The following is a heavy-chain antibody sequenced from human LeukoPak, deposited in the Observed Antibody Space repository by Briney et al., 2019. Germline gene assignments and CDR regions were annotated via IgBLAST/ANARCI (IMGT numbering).Heavy chain of an antibody. CDR3: ARRVAATFDD. V-gene: IGHV4-39*01. CDR2: IYYRGST. CDR1: GGSISSSSYY. D-gene: IGHD6-19*01. J-gene: IGHJ4*02. Sequence: SETLSLTCTVSGGSISSSSYYRGWIRQPPGKGLEWIGNIYYRGSTYYNPSLKSRVTISVDTSKNQFSLKVSSVTAADTAVYYCARRVAATFDDWGQGTLVTVSS.